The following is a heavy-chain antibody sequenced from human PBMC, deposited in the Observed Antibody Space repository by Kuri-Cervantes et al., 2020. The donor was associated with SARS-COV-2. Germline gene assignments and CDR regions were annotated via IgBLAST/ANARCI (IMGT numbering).Heavy chain of an antibody. CDR2: IKQDGSEK. V-gene: IGHV3-7*01. CDR3: AREGVDIVGAPHDAFDI. D-gene: IGHD1-26*01. CDR1: GFTFSSYW. Sequence: GESLKISWAAPGFTFSSYWMSWVRQAPGKGLEWVANIKQDGSEKYYVDSVKGRFTISRDNAKNSLYLQMNSLRAEDTAVYYCAREGVDIVGAPHDAFDIWGQGTMVTVSS. J-gene: IGHJ3*02.